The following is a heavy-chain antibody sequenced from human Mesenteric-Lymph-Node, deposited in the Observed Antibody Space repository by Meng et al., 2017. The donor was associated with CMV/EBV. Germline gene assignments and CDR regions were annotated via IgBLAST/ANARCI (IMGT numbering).Heavy chain of an antibody. D-gene: IGHD6-19*01. CDR1: GFTFSNAW. CDR3: TTKKRSHIAVGSYYFDY. CDR2: IKSKTDGGTT. Sequence: GGSLRLSCAASGFTFSNAWMSWVRQAPGKGLEWVGRIKSKTDGGTTDYAAPVKGRFTISRDDSKNTLYLQMNSLKTEDTAVYYCTTKKRSHIAVGSYYFDYWGQGTLVTVSS. J-gene: IGHJ4*02. V-gene: IGHV3-15*01.